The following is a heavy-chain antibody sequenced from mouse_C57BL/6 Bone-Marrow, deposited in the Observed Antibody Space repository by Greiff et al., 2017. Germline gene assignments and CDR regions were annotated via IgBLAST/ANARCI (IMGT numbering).Heavy chain of an antibody. CDR1: GYTFTSYG. Sequence: VKLVESGAELARPGASVKLSCKASGYTFTSYGISWVKQRTGQGLEWIGEIYPRSGNTYYNEKFKGKATLTADKSSSTAYMELRSLTSEDSAVYFCARHYSNLAWFAYWGQGTLVTVSA. J-gene: IGHJ3*01. V-gene: IGHV1-81*01. D-gene: IGHD2-5*01. CDR2: IYPRSGNT. CDR3: ARHYSNLAWFAY.